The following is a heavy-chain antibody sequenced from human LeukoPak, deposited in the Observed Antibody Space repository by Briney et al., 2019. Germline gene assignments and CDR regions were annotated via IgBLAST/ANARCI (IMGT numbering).Heavy chain of an antibody. CDR1: GFTFSSYS. J-gene: IGHJ4*02. Sequence: GGSLRLSCAASGFTFSSYSMNWVRQAPGKGLVWLSRINNDGSDTSHADSVKGRFTISRDNVNNTVSLQMNSLRVEDTAVYYCARDKGGPDYWGQGTRVTVSS. CDR3: ARDKGGPDY. D-gene: IGHD3-16*01. CDR2: INNDGSDT. V-gene: IGHV3-74*01.